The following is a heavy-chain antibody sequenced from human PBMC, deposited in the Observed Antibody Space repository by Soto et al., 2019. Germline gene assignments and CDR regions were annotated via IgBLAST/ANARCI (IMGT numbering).Heavy chain of an antibody. CDR3: ASYLTMVRAGTSYYGMDV. D-gene: IGHD6-13*01. V-gene: IGHV1-69*13. CDR2: IIPIFGTA. CDR1: GGTFSIDV. Sequence: SVKVSCKASGGTFSIDVISRGRQTPGQRHEWMGGIIPIFGTANYAQKFQGRVTITADESTSTAYMELSSLRSEDTAVYYCASYLTMVRAGTSYYGMDVWGQGTTVTVSS. J-gene: IGHJ6*02.